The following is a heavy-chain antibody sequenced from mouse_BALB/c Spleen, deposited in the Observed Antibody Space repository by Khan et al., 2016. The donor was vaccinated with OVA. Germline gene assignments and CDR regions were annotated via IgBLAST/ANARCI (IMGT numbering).Heavy chain of an antibody. J-gene: IGHJ4*01. V-gene: IGHV14-3*02. CDR3: ARGGWSYTMDY. D-gene: IGHD1-1*02. CDR1: GFNIEDTY. Sequence: VQLQQSGAELVKPRASIKLSCTASGFNIEDTYIHWVMQRPEQGLEWIGRIDPANGNTKYDPKFQGKATITADTSSNTAYLQLSSLTSEDTAVYYCARGGWSYTMDYWGQGTSVTVSS. CDR2: IDPANGNT.